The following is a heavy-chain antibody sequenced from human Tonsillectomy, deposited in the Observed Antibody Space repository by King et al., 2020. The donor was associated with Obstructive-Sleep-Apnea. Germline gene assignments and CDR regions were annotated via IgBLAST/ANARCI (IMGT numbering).Heavy chain of an antibody. CDR2: ISYDGSNK. V-gene: IGHV3-30*18. CDR1: GFTFSSYG. CDR3: AKVSYYDFWGGYFSIVWGRVSFFGASSAYYYYGMDV. Sequence: VQLVESGGGVVQPGRSLRLSCAASGFTFSSYGMHWVRQAPGKGLEWVAVISYDGSNKYYADSVKGRFTISRDNSKNTLYLQMNSLRAEDTAVYYCAKVSYYDFWGGYFSIVWGRVSFFGASSAYYYYGMDVWGQGTTVTVSS. J-gene: IGHJ6*02. D-gene: IGHD3-3*01.